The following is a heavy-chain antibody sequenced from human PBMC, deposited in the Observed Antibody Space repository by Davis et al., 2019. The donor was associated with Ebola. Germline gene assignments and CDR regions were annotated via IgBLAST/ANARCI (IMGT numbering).Heavy chain of an antibody. CDR3: SRVGFGTHFDF. J-gene: IGHJ4*02. D-gene: IGHD3-16*01. V-gene: IGHV1-3*01. Sequence: ASVKVSCKASGFTFTLHLIHWVRKDPGQRPEWLGYVNADNGDTKYSQAFQGRVTITRDTSESTAYVGLSSLTPEDTAVYYCSRVGFGTHFDFWSQGTLVTVSS. CDR2: VNADNGDT. CDR1: GFTFTLHL.